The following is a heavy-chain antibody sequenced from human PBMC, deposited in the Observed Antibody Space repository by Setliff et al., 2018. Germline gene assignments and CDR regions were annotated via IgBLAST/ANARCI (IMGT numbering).Heavy chain of an antibody. J-gene: IGHJ3*02. Sequence: GESLKISCKGSGYSFTSYWIGWVRQMPGKGLEWMGIIYPGDSDTRYSPSFQGQVTISADKSISTAYLQWSSLKASDTATYYCARHEFTYYYDSSGYFRPRGAFDIWGQGTMVTVSS. CDR2: IYPGDSDT. CDR1: GYSFTSYW. D-gene: IGHD3-22*01. V-gene: IGHV5-51*01. CDR3: ARHEFTYYYDSSGYFRPRGAFDI.